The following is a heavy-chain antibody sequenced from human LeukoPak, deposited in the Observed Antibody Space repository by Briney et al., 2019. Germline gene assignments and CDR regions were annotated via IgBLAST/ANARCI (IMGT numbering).Heavy chain of an antibody. J-gene: IGHJ6*03. CDR2: ISYDGSNK. D-gene: IGHD2/OR15-2a*01. CDR3: ARPFLAGGYYMDV. Sequence: GGSLRLSCAASGFTFSSYGMHWVRQAPGKGLEWVALISYDGSNKYYADSVKGRFTISRDNSQNTLSLQMNSLRADDTAVYYCARPFLAGGYYMDVWGKGTTVSVSS. V-gene: IGHV3-30*19. CDR1: GFTFSSYG.